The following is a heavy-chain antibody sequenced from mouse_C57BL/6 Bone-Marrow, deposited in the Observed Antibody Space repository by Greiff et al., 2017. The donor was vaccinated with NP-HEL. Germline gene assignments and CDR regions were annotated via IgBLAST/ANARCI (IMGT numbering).Heavy chain of an antibody. Sequence: VKLMESGGDLVKPGGSLKLSCAASGFTFSSYGMSWVRQTPDKRLEWVATISSGGSYTYYPDSVKGRFTISRDNAKNTLYLQMSSLKSEDTAMYYCARRDYLFAYWGQGTLVTVSA. CDR2: ISSGGSYT. CDR3: ARRDYLFAY. V-gene: IGHV5-6*02. J-gene: IGHJ3*01. CDR1: GFTFSSYG. D-gene: IGHD2-4*01.